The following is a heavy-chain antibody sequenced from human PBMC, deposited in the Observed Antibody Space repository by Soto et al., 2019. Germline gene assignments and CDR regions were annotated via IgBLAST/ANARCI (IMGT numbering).Heavy chain of an antibody. Sequence: LEILSLTCTVSGGSISSSSYYWGWIRQPPGKGLEWIGSIYYSGSTYYNPSLKSRVTISVDTSKSQFSLRLSSVTAADTAVYYCAREVIPLTTDWYFDLWGRGTLVTVSS. D-gene: IGHD4-17*01. CDR1: GGSISSSSYY. CDR2: IYYSGST. V-gene: IGHV4-39*07. J-gene: IGHJ2*01. CDR3: AREVIPLTTDWYFDL.